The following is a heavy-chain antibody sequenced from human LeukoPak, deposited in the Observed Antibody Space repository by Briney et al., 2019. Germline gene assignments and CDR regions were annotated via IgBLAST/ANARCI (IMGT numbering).Heavy chain of an antibody. Sequence: ASVKVSCKPSGYTFNNFDINWVRQATGQGLECLGWLNPDSGRTDYAPKFQGRVTMTRSTSTGTFYMELSSLRSEDTAVYYCARTMVRGVPGFDYWGQGTLVTVSS. CDR3: ARTMVRGVPGFDY. J-gene: IGHJ4*02. D-gene: IGHD3-10*01. CDR2: LNPDSGRT. CDR1: GYTFNNFD. V-gene: IGHV1-8*01.